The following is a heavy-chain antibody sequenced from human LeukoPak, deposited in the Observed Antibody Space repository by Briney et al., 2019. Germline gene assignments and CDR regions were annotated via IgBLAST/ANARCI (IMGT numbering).Heavy chain of an antibody. D-gene: IGHD3-10*01. CDR3: AREMGSTDY. CDR2: INHSGST. CDR1: GGSFSGYY. Sequence: SETLSLTCAVYGGSFSGYYWSWIRQPPGKGLEWIGEINHSGSTNYNPSLKSRVTISVDASKNQFSLKLSSVTAADTAVYYCAREMGSTDYWGQGTLVTVSS. V-gene: IGHV4-34*01. J-gene: IGHJ4*02.